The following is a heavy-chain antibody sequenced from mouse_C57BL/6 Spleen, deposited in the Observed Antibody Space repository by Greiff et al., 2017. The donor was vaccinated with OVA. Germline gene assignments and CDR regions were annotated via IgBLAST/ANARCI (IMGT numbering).Heavy chain of an antibody. J-gene: IGHJ2*01. CDR3: AMEYSNYVYFDY. Sequence: QVQLKQPGAELVKPGASVKLSCKASGYTFTSYWMHWVKQRPGRGLEWIGRIDPNRGGTKYNEKFKSKATLTVDKPSSTAYMQLSSLTSEDSAVYYCAMEYSNYVYFDYWGQGTTLTVSS. CDR2: IDPNRGGT. V-gene: IGHV1-72*01. D-gene: IGHD2-5*01. CDR1: GYTFTSYW.